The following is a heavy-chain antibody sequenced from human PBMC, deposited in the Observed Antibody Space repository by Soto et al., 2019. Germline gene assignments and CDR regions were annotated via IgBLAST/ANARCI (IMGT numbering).Heavy chain of an antibody. D-gene: IGHD5-12*01. CDR2: ISGSGDRR. Sequence: GGSLRLSCATSGFTFINYAMSWVRQAPGKGLEWVSAISGSGDRRFYADSVKGRFTVSRDNSKNTLYLQLNSLRAEDTALYYCAQDTFSGFDPWFDPWGQGTLVTVSS. CDR1: GFTFINYA. J-gene: IGHJ5*02. V-gene: IGHV3-23*01. CDR3: AQDTFSGFDPWFDP.